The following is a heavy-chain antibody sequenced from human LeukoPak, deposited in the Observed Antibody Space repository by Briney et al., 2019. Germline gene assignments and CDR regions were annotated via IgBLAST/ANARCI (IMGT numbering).Heavy chain of an antibody. D-gene: IGHD3-22*01. J-gene: IGHJ6*04. V-gene: IGHV1-46*01. CDR2: INASGGST. CDR1: GYTFTSYY. Sequence: ASVKVSCKASGYTFTSYYMHWVRQAPGQGLEWMGIINASGGSTSYAQKFQGRVTMTRDMSTSTVYMELSSLRSEDTAVYYCASGYVITMIMDVWGKGTTVTVSS. CDR3: ASGYVITMIMDV.